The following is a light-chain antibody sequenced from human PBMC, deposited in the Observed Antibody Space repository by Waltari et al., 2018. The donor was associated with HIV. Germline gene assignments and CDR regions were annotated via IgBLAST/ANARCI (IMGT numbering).Light chain of an antibody. CDR3: QQRSNWPPGGAYT. CDR2: DAS. CDR1: QSVRSY. Sequence: EIVLTQSPATLSLSPGDRATLSCRASQSVRSYLAWYQQKPGQAPRLLIYDASDRATGTPARFSGSGSGTDCTLTISSLEPEDFAVYYCQQRSNWPPGGAYTFGQGTKLEIK. V-gene: IGKV3-11*01. J-gene: IGKJ2*01.